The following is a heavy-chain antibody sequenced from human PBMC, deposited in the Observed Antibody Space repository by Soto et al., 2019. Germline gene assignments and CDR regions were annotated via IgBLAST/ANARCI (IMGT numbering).Heavy chain of an antibody. CDR1: GFTFSSYD. Sequence: VGSLRLSCAASGFTFSSYDMHWVRQATGKGLEWVSAIGTAGDTYYPGSVKGRFTISRENAKNSLYLQMNSLRAGDTAVYYCARSSDSSSSGVVFDYWGQGTLVTVSS. CDR3: ARSSDSSSSGVVFDY. J-gene: IGHJ4*02. D-gene: IGHD6-13*01. CDR2: IGTAGDT. V-gene: IGHV3-13*01.